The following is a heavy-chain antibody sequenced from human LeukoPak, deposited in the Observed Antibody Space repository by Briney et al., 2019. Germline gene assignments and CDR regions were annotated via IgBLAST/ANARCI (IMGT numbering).Heavy chain of an antibody. CDR3: AKDYSKTSYYGSGTYYRPNWFDP. V-gene: IGHV3-30*02. CDR2: IRYDGSNK. D-gene: IGHD3-10*01. Sequence: GGSLRLSCAASGFTFSSYGMRWVRQAPGKGLEWVAFIRYDGSNKYYADSAKGRFTISRDNSKNTLYLQMNSLRAEDTAVYYCAKDYSKTSYYGSGTYYRPNWFDPWGQGTLVTVSS. J-gene: IGHJ5*02. CDR1: GFTFSSYG.